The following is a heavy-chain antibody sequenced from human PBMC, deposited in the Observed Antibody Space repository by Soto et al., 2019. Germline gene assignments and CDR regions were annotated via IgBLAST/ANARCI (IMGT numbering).Heavy chain of an antibody. D-gene: IGHD3-9*01. Sequence: QVQLVQSGAEVNKPGASVKVCCKASGYTFIDYYIHWVRQAPGQGLEWLRRINPKNGDTVYTRKFQGRVSMTRDTSITTAFMEVTGLTSDDTAVYFCARGDNILTGYYALVYWGQGTLVTVSS. CDR1: GYTFIDYY. V-gene: IGHV1-2*02. CDR3: ARGDNILTGYYALVY. J-gene: IGHJ4*02. CDR2: INPKNGDT.